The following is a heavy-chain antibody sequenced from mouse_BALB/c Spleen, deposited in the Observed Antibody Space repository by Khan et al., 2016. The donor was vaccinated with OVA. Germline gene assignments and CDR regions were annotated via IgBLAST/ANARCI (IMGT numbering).Heavy chain of an antibody. J-gene: IGHJ2*01. CDR2: ISGDSNTI. CDR1: GFTFSSYG. CDR3: ETSYFCGYYFDY. Sequence: EVELVESGGGLVQPGGSRKLSCAASGFTFSSYGMHWVRQAPERGLEWVAYISGDSNTIYYADTVKGRFTISRDNPRNTLFLQMTSLMSEDTAMYYCETSYFCGYYFDYWGPGTTLTVSS. D-gene: IGHD1-1*01. V-gene: IGHV5-17*02.